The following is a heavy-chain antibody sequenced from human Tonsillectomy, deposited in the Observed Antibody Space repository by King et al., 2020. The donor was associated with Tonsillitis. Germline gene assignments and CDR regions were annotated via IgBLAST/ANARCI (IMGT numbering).Heavy chain of an antibody. CDR3: ASRDYRVMAATGPGVFDY. V-gene: IGHV4-39*01. D-gene: IGHD6-13*01. J-gene: IGHJ4*02. CDR1: GGSISSSNYY. CDR2: IYYSGAT. Sequence: VQLQESGPGLVKPSETLSLTCTVSGGSISSSNYYWGWVRQPPGKGLEWIGSIYYSGATYYNPSLKNRVTIYVDTSKNQFSLKLSSVTAADMAVCYCASRDYRVMAATGPGVFDYWGQGTLVTVSS.